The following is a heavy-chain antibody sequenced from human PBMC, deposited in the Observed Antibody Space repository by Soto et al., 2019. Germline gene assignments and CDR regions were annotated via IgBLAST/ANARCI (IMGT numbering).Heavy chain of an antibody. V-gene: IGHV3-48*03. J-gene: IGHJ4*02. CDR1: GFTFSSYE. Sequence: PWGSLRLSCAASGFTFSSYEMNWVRQAPGKGLEWVSYISSSGSTIYYADSVKGRFTISRDNAKNSLYLQMNSLRAEDTAVYYCARELYDSSGYYADYWGQGTLVTVSS. CDR2: ISSSGSTI. CDR3: ARELYDSSGYYADY. D-gene: IGHD3-22*01.